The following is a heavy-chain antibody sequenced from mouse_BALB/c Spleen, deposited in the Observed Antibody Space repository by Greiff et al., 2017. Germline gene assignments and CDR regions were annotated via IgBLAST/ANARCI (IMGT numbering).Heavy chain of an antibody. CDR2: INPDSSTI. CDR3: ARRGGEYTMDY. V-gene: IGHV4-1*02. Sequence: EVKLMESGGGLVQPGGSLKLSCAASGFDFSRYWMSWVRQAPGKGLEWIGEINPDSSTINYTPSLKDKFIISRDNAKNTLYLQMSKVRSEDTALYYCARRGGEYTMDYWGQGTSVTVSS. J-gene: IGHJ4*01. CDR1: GFDFSRYW.